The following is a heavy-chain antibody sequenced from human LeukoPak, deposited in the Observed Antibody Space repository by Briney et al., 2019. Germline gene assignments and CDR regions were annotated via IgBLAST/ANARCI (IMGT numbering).Heavy chain of an antibody. J-gene: IGHJ3*02. Sequence: GGSLRLSCAASGFTFSTYAMSWVRQAPGKGLECVSVISGNSASTYYADSVKGRFTTSRDNSKSTLYVQMTSLRAEDTAVYYCAKVRGQWLEQGAFDTWGQGTMVTVSS. CDR2: ISGNSAST. CDR1: GFTFSTYA. CDR3: AKVRGQWLEQGAFDT. D-gene: IGHD6-19*01. V-gene: IGHV3-23*01.